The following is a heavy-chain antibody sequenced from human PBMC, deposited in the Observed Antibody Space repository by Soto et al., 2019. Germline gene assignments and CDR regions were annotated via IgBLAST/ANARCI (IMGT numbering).Heavy chain of an antibody. CDR2: IYTSGST. V-gene: IGHV4-4*07. Sequence: SETLSLTCTVSDGSISSYYCTWIRQPAGRGLEWIGHIYTSGSTNYNPSLKSRVTMSVDTSKNRFSLELSSVTAAVTAIYYCARDSRLPLEFGGYYYYGMDVWGQGTTVTVSS. CDR3: ARDSRLPLEFGGYYYYGMDV. CDR1: DGSISSYY. J-gene: IGHJ6*02. D-gene: IGHD3-10*01.